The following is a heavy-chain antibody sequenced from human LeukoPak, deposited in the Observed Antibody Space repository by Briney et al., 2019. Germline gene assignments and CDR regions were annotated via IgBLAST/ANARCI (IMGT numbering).Heavy chain of an antibody. Sequence: GKSLRLSCAASGFTFSSYGMHWVRQAPGKGLEWVALIWYDGSNKYYADSVKGRFTISRDNSKNTLYLQMNSLRAEDTAIYYCLRHSGTYSWGQETLVTVAS. CDR3: LRHSGTYS. CDR2: IWYDGSNK. CDR1: GFTFSSYG. V-gene: IGHV3-33*01. D-gene: IGHD1-26*01. J-gene: IGHJ4*02.